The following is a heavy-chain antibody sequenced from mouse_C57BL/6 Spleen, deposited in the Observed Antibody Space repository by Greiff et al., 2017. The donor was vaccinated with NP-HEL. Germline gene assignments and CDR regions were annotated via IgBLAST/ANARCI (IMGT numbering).Heavy chain of an antibody. CDR2: IRNKANGYTT. CDR3: ARYGLRLRYAMDY. J-gene: IGHJ4*01. V-gene: IGHV7-3*01. D-gene: IGHD2-2*01. CDR1: GFTFTDYY. Sequence: EVMLVESGGGLVQPGGSLSLSCAASGFTFTDYYMSWVRQPPGKALEWLGFIRNKANGYTTEYSASVKGRFTISRDNSQSILYLQMNALRAEDSATYYCARYGLRLRYAMDYWGQGTSVTVSS.